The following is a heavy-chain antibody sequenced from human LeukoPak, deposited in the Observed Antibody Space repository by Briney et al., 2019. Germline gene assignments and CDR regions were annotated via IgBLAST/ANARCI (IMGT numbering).Heavy chain of an antibody. CDR3: VGSGYSYGFFDY. Sequence: SETLSLTCAVYGGSFSGYYWSWIRQPPGKGLEWIGEINHSGSTNYNPSLKSRVTISVDTSKNQFSLKLSSVTAADTAVYYCVGSGYSYGFFDYWGQGTLVTVSS. CDR2: INHSGST. V-gene: IGHV4-34*01. CDR1: GGSFSGYY. J-gene: IGHJ4*02. D-gene: IGHD5-18*01.